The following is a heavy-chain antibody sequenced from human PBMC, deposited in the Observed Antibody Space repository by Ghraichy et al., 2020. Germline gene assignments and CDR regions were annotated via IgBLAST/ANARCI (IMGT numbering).Heavy chain of an antibody. CDR1: GFTFSSYW. CDR2: INSDGSST. J-gene: IGHJ6*02. Sequence: GGSLRLSCAASGFTFSSYWIHWVRQAPGKGLVWVSRINSDGSSTSYADSVKGRFTISRDNAKNTLYLQMNSLRAEDTAVYYCARGKMVRGVIIYYYGMDVWGQGTTVTVSS. CDR3: ARGKMVRGVIIYYYGMDV. V-gene: IGHV3-74*01. D-gene: IGHD3-10*01.